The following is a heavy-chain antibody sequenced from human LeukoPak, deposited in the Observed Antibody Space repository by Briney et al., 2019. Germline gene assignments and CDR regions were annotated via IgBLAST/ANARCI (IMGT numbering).Heavy chain of an antibody. D-gene: IGHD3-10*01. J-gene: IGHJ6*03. Sequence: GESLQISCKGSGYSFTSYWIGWVRQMPGKGLEWMGIIYPGDPDTRYSPSFQGQVTISADKSISTAYLQWSSLKASDTAMYYCARRGPLTTPLWFGELGGRSYYYYMDVWGKGTTVTVSS. CDR2: IYPGDPDT. CDR1: GYSFTSYW. V-gene: IGHV5-51*01. CDR3: ARRGPLTTPLWFGELGGRSYYYYMDV.